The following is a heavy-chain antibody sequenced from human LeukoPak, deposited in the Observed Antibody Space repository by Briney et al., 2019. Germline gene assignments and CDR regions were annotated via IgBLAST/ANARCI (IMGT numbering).Heavy chain of an antibody. V-gene: IGHV4-39*01. J-gene: IGHJ4*02. D-gene: IGHD2-2*01. Sequence: SETLSLTCTVSGGSISSSSYYWGWIRQPPGKGREWIGSIYYSGITYYNPSLKSRVTISVDTSKNQFSLKLSSVTAADTAVYYCARVDIVVVPSAGFDYWGQGTLVTVSS. CDR1: GGSISSSSYY. CDR3: ARVDIVVVPSAGFDY. CDR2: IYYSGIT.